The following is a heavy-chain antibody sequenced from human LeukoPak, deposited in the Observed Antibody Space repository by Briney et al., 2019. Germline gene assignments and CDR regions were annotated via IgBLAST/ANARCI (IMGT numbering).Heavy chain of an antibody. V-gene: IGHV3-7*04. D-gene: IGHD3-10*01. CDR1: GFTFSSYW. CDR2: INEDGSGK. Sequence: GGSLRLSCAASGFTFSSYWMTWFRQAPGKGLEWVANINEDGSGKYYVDSVKGRFTISRDNAKNSLNLQMITLRAEDTAVYYCARDSSRDSGSSNDCWGQGTLVTVSS. J-gene: IGHJ4*02. CDR3: ARDSSRDSGSSNDC.